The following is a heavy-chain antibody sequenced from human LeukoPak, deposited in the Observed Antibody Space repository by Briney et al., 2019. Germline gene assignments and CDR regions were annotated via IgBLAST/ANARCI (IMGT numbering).Heavy chain of an antibody. D-gene: IGHD3-22*01. V-gene: IGHV3-30*03. CDR3: ARGGSVAYYYDSSGYYRPDYYYGMDV. Sequence: GGSLRLSCAASGFTFSSYGMHWVRQAPGKGLEWVAVISYDGSNKYYADSVKGRFTISRDNSKNTLYLQMNSLRAEDTAVYYCARGGSVAYYYDSSGYYRPDYYYGMDVWGQGTTVTVSS. J-gene: IGHJ6*02. CDR2: ISYDGSNK. CDR1: GFTFSSYG.